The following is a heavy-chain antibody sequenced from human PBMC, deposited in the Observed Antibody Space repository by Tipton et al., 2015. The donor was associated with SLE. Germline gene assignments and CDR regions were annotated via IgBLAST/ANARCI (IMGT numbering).Heavy chain of an antibody. CDR1: GFTFTNAW. J-gene: IGHJ4*02. D-gene: IGHD5-12*01. Sequence: SLRLSCTVSGFTFTNAWMRWVRQAPGKGLEWGGRIKSKADGGTTDYVAPVKGRFTMSRDDSKNTLYLQMNSLKTEDTAVYYCIPRGYSGYWGQGTLVTVSS. CDR3: IPRGYSGY. CDR2: IKSKADGGTT. V-gene: IGHV3-15*01.